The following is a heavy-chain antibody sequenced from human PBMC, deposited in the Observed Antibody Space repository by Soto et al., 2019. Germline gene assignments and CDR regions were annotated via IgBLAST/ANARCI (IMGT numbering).Heavy chain of an antibody. CDR1: GGSINSSSYF. V-gene: IGHV4-39*01. Sequence: PSETRSLTCRVSGGSINSSSYFGGGFRQPPGKGLEWIGSIYYSGSTYYNPSLRSRVTISVDTSKNQFSLKLSSVTAADTAVFYCARHYSSGSRNWFDPWGQGTLVTVSS. CDR3: ARHYSSGSRNWFDP. CDR2: IYYSGST. D-gene: IGHD6-19*01. J-gene: IGHJ5*02.